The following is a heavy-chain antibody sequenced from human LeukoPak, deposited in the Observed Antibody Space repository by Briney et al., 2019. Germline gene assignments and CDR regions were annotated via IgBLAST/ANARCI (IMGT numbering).Heavy chain of an antibody. J-gene: IGHJ5*02. Sequence: RSGGSLRLSCAASGFTFSSYAMHWVRQAPGKGLEWVAVISYDGRTKYYADSVKGRFTISRDNSKNTLYLQMNSLGAEDTAVYYCARAYGDYKNWFDPWGQGTLVAVSS. CDR3: ARAYGDYKNWFDP. V-gene: IGHV3-30*04. CDR2: ISYDGRTK. D-gene: IGHD4-17*01. CDR1: GFTFSSYA.